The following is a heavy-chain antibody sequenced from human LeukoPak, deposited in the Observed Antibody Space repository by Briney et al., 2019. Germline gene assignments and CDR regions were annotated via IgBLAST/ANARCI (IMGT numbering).Heavy chain of an antibody. CDR1: GFTFSSYA. D-gene: IGHD3-22*01. CDR3: AKNSGYFSGSFAF. V-gene: IGHV3-23*01. CDR2: ISGSGGST. Sequence: SGGSLRLSCAASGFTFSSYAMSWVRQAPGKGLGWVSAISGSGGSTYYADSVKGRFTISRDNSKNTLYLQMNSLRAEATVVYYSAKNSGYFSGSFAFWGQGTLVTVSS. J-gene: IGHJ4*02.